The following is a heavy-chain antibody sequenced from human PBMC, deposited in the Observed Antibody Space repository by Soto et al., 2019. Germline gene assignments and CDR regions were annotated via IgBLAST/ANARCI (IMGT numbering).Heavy chain of an antibody. CDR1: GGTISSYY. CDR2: IYYSGST. CDR3: AKDSGYNYGYFRWFDP. V-gene: IGHV4-59*01. J-gene: IGHJ5*02. D-gene: IGHD5-18*01. Sequence: SETLSLTCTVSGGTISSYYWSWIRQPPGKGLEWIGYIYYSGSTNYNPSLKSRVTISVDTSKNQFSLKLSSVTAADTAVYYCAKDSGYNYGYFRWFDPWGQGTLVTVSS.